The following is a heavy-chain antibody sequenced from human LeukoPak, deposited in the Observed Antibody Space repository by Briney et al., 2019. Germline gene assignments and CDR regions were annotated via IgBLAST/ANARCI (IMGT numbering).Heavy chain of an antibody. Sequence: SETLSLTCDFSGDSLSGYYWSWIRQPPGKGLEWIGYIYNSGSTNYNPSLKSRVTISVDTSKNQFSLKVSSVTAADTAVYYCARGRYSYGIEFDYWGQGTLVTASS. J-gene: IGHJ4*02. CDR1: GDSLSGYY. D-gene: IGHD5-18*01. CDR3: ARGRYSYGIEFDY. CDR2: IYNSGST. V-gene: IGHV4-59*01.